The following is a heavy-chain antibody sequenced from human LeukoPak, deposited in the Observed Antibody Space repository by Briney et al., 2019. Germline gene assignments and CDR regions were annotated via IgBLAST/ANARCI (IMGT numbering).Heavy chain of an antibody. J-gene: IGHJ6*02. Sequence: GGSLRLSCTASGFTFGDYAMSWFRQAPGKGLEWVGFIRSKAYGGTKEYAASVKGRFTISRDDSKSIAYLQMNSLKTEDTAVYYCTRDLYTVSHGDDYYGMDVWGQGTTVTVSS. D-gene: IGHD4-17*01. CDR3: TRDLYTVSHGDDYYGMDV. V-gene: IGHV3-49*03. CDR2: IRSKAYGGTK. CDR1: GFTFGDYA.